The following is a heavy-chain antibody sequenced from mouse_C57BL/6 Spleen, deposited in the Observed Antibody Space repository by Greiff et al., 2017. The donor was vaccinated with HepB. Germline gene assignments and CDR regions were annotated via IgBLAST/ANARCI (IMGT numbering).Heavy chain of an antibody. J-gene: IGHJ1*03. Sequence: EVKLMESGPGLVKPSQSLSLTCSVTGYSITSGYYWNWIRQFPGNKLEWMGYISYDGSNNYNPSLKNRISITRDTSKNQFFLKLNSVTTEDTATYYCAKAYLEYFDVWGTGTTVTVSS. CDR1: GYSITSGYY. CDR3: AKAYLEYFDV. CDR2: ISYDGSN. D-gene: IGHD2-10*01. V-gene: IGHV3-6*01.